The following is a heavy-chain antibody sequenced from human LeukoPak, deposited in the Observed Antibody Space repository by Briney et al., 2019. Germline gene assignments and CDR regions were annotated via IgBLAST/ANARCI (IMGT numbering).Heavy chain of an antibody. D-gene: IGHD1-14*01. Sequence: GGSLRLSCTSSGFTFSSYWMSWVRQAPGKGPEWVAHVKENGNEQYYADSVKGRFTISRDNAKKSLCLQMNSLRAEDTALYYCARGPGDFDASDIWGQGTMVTVTS. CDR3: ARGPGDFDASDI. J-gene: IGHJ3*02. CDR1: GFTFSSYW. V-gene: IGHV3-7*01. CDR2: VKENGNEQ.